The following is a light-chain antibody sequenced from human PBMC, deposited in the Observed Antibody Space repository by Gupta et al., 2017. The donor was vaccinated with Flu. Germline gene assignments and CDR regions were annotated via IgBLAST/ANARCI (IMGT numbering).Light chain of an antibody. CDR3: RSFENSRTRVG. Sequence: QPALTQPASVSGSPGQSITISCTGTSSDVRGYEYVSWYQQHPGTAPKLLMCDDTKRPSGVPNRFAGSKSGTTASLAINGLQAEDEADYYCRSFENSRTRVGFGGGTKLTVL. CDR2: DDT. J-gene: IGLJ2*01. V-gene: IGLV2-14*01. CDR1: SSDVRGYEY.